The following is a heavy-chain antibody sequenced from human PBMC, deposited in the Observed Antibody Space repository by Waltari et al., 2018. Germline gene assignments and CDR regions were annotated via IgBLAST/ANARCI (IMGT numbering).Heavy chain of an antibody. J-gene: IGHJ4*02. D-gene: IGHD1-26*01. CDR2: IKKGGNEK. CDR3: ARHTYYCFDY. Sequence: EVQLVESGGGLVQPGGSLRLSCAASGFTFSSHWMSWVGRAPGKGLGWVANIKKGGNEKKYVDSVRGRFTISRDNTKNSLYQQMNSLRSEDTAVYCCARHTYYCFDYWGQGALVTVSS. V-gene: IGHV3-7*01. CDR1: GFTFSSHW.